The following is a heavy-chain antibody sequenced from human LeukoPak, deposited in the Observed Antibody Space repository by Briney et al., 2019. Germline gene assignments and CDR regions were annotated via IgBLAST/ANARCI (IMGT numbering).Heavy chain of an antibody. V-gene: IGHV3-64D*06. CDR2: LSSHGGST. D-gene: IGHD6-13*01. CDR3: VKDSGYSSTRWDY. CDR1: GFTFSTYT. J-gene: IGHJ4*02. Sequence: AGGSLRLSCSASGFTFSTYTMLWVRQAPGKGLEFVSALSSHGGSTYYADSVKGRFTISRDNSKNTLYLQMSSLRAEDTAMYYCVKDSGYSSTRWDYWGQGTLVTVSS.